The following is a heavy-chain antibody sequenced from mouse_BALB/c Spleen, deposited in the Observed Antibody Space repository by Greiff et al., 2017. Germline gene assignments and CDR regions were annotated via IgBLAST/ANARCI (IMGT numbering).Heavy chain of an antibody. V-gene: IGHV5-6-5*01. Sequence: EVQGVESGGGLVKPGGSLKLSCAASGFTFSSYAMSWVRQTPEKRLEWVASISSGGSTYYPDSVKGRFTISRDNARNILYLQMSSLRSEDTAMYYCARGRYYGSSYDWFAYWGQGTLVTVSA. CDR3: ARGRYYGSSYDWFAY. CDR1: GFTFSSYA. D-gene: IGHD1-1*01. J-gene: IGHJ3*01. CDR2: ISSGGST.